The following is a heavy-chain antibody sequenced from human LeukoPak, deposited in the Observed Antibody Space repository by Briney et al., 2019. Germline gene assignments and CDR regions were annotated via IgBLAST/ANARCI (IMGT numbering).Heavy chain of an antibody. Sequence: GASVKVSCKAPGYTFTDYYIHWVRLAPGHGLEWMGIIKPSRGDTTYAQKFQGRVTMTGDTATSTVYMGLSSLRSEDTAIYFCARARGVTTAHGLDVWGQGTTVTVSS. D-gene: IGHD1-1*01. CDR3: ARARGVTTAHGLDV. V-gene: IGHV1-46*01. CDR2: IKPSRGDT. J-gene: IGHJ6*02. CDR1: GYTFTDYY.